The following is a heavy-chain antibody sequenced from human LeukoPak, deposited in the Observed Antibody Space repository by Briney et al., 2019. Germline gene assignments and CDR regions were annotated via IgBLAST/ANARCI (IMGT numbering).Heavy chain of an antibody. D-gene: IGHD3-3*01. J-gene: IGHJ4*02. V-gene: IGHV1-69*04. CDR3: ARDGYDFWSGPSYFDY. Sequence: SVKVSCKAAGGTFSSYTISWVRQAPGQGLEWMGRIIPILGIANYAQKFQGRVTITADKSTSTAYMELSSLRSEDTAVYYCARDGYDFWSGPSYFDYWGQGTLVTVSS. CDR1: GGTFSSYT. CDR2: IIPILGIA.